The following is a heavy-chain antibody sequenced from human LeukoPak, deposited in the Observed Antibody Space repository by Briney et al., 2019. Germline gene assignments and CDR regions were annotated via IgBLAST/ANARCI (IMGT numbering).Heavy chain of an antibody. V-gene: IGHV4-34*01. CDR1: GGSFSGYY. Sequence: SETLSLTCAVYGGSFSGYYWSWIRQPPGKGLEWIGEINHSGSTNYNPSLKSRVTISVDTSKNQFSLKLSSVTAADTAVYYCARGVRFPPAVFDYWGQGTLVTVSS. D-gene: IGHD3-3*01. J-gene: IGHJ4*02. CDR3: ARGVRFPPAVFDY. CDR2: INHSGST.